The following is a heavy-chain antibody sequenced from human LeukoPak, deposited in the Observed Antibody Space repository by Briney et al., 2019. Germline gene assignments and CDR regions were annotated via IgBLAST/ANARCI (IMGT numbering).Heavy chain of an antibody. CDR3: ARGLYDFSTMDV. CDR1: GYTYTNYG. V-gene: IGHV1-18*01. CDR2: ISGYNGHT. Sequence: ASVKVSCKASGYTYTNYGISWVRQAPGQGLEWMGWISGYNGHTNYAQKLQGRVTMTTHTSTSTAYMELSSLRSEDTAVYYCARGLYDFSTMDVWGKGTTVTVSS. D-gene: IGHD3-3*01. J-gene: IGHJ6*03.